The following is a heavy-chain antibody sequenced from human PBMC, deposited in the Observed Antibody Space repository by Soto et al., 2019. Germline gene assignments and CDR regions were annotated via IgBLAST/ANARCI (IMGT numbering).Heavy chain of an antibody. CDR3: ARNMVRGKNSFDP. J-gene: IGHJ5*02. CDR2: IYYSGST. CDR1: GGSISSYY. D-gene: IGHD3-10*01. V-gene: IGHV4-59*01. Sequence: KTSETLSLTCTVSGGSISSYYWSWIRQPPGKGLEWIGYIYYSGSTNYNPSLKSRVTISVDTSKNQFSLKLSSVTAADTAVYYCARNMVRGKNSFDPWGQGTLVTVSS.